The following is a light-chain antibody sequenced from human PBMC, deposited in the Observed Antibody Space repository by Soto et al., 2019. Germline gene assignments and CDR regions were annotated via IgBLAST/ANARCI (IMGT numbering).Light chain of an antibody. Sequence: VLTHPASMSRSPGQSITISCTDTNSDLGEPNYVSWYQQHPGRAPRLLIYEASYRPSGVSHRLSGSNLGNTASLTISGLQAEDEADYPCSSYSSGSTLNVFGTGTKVNVL. J-gene: IGLJ1*01. CDR1: NSDLGEPNY. V-gene: IGLV2-14*01. CDR3: SSYSSGSTLNV. CDR2: EAS.